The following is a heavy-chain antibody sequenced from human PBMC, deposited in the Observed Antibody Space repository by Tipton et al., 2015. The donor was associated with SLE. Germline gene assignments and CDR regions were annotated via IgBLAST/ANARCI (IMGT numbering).Heavy chain of an antibody. CDR2: IYHNGRI. Sequence: TLSLTCVVSDYSIRSGYYWGWVRQPPGKGLEWIGSIYHNGRIYFNPSLKSRVTISVDTSNNQFSLNLRSATAADTAMYYCTRYCSHTTCSDSLGYYYMDVWGEGTTVTVSS. CDR1: DYSIRSGYY. CDR3: TRYCSHTTCSDSLGYYYMDV. D-gene: IGHD2-2*01. J-gene: IGHJ6*03. V-gene: IGHV4-38-2*01.